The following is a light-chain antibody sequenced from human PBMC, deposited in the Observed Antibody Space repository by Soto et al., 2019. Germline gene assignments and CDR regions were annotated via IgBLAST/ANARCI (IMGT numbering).Light chain of an antibody. CDR3: CSFADFTYV. Sequence: QSVLTQPASVSGSPGQSITISCTGTSSDIGSYDLVSWYQQHPGTAPKLIIYEVTKRPSGVSTRFSGSKSGNTASLTISGLQAVDEADYYCCSFADFTYVFGTGTK. V-gene: IGLV2-23*02. CDR2: EVT. CDR1: SSDIGSYDL. J-gene: IGLJ1*01.